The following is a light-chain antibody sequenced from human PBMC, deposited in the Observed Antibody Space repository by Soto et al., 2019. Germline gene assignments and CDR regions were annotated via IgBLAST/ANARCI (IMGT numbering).Light chain of an antibody. CDR2: DIS. CDR3: QQYNNSPS. V-gene: IGKV3-15*01. J-gene: IGKJ5*01. Sequence: MTQSPATLSVSPGERATLSCRSSQTVSRNLAWYQQRPGQAPRLLIYDISHRATGVPARFSGSGSEKVFTLTIRSQPSEDFADYFCQQYNNSPSLGQGTLLEIK. CDR1: QTVSRN.